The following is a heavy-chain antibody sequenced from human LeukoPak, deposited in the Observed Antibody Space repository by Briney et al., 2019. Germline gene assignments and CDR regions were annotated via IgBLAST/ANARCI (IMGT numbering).Heavy chain of an antibody. V-gene: IGHV4-34*01. D-gene: IGHD3-22*01. J-gene: IGHJ4*02. CDR1: GGSFSSYY. CDR2: INHSGST. CDR3: ARGRKFITYYYDSSGYYYSY. Sequence: SETLSLTCAVYGGSFSSYYWSWIRQPPGKGLEWIGEINHSGSTNYNPSLKSRVTISVDTSKNQFSLKLTSVTAADTAVYYCARGRKFITYYYDSSGYYYSYWGQGTLVTVSS.